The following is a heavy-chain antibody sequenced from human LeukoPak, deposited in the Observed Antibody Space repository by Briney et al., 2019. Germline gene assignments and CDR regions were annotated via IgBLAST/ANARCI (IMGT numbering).Heavy chain of an antibody. D-gene: IGHD3-10*01. J-gene: IGHJ4*02. CDR1: GYPFSAHF. Sequence: GALVTASCTASGYPFSAHFLNWVRQAPGQGLEWMGNIDTTTGNPRYAQDFTGRFVFSLDTSVSTAYLQITSLKADDTAAYYCVRGTPTPGMDYWGQGTQVTVSS. V-gene: IGHV7-4-1*02. CDR2: IDTTTGNP. CDR3: VRGTPTPGMDY.